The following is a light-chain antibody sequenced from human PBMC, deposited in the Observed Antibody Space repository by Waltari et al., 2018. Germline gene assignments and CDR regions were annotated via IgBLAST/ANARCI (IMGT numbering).Light chain of an antibody. V-gene: IGKV3-20*01. CDR2: GAY. CDR1: QRLDVAY. CDR3: QQYHTPPAT. J-gene: IGKJ2*01. Sequence: EIVLTQSPGTLSLSPGDRATLSCRADQRLDVAYVAWYQHKSGQAPRLLVYGAYYRAAAIPERFSGSGSGTDFTLTINRLEPDDFAVYYCQQYHTPPATFGQGTKLEIK.